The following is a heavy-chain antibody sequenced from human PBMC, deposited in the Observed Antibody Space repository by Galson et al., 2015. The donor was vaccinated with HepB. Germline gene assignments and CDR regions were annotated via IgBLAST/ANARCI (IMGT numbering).Heavy chain of an antibody. CDR3: ARQGSGWYSGGYWFCS. CDR1: GYKFSSYS. J-gene: IGHJ5*01. Sequence: QSGAAVKKPGESLRISCEASGYKFSSYSITWVRQMPEKGLEWMGRIDPSNSYSNYSPSFQGHVTMSVDKSINTAYLQWSSLKASDTATYYCARQGSGWYSGGYWFCSWGQGTQVAVSS. D-gene: IGHD6-19*01. CDR2: IDPSNSYS. V-gene: IGHV5-10-1*01.